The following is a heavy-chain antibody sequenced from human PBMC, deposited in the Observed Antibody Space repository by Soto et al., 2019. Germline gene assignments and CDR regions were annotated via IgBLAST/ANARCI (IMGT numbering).Heavy chain of an antibody. J-gene: IGHJ4*02. CDR1: GYTFTSYA. CDR3: ARTRLLWFGELLD. CDR2: INVGNGNT. D-gene: IGHD3-10*01. Sequence: QVQLVQSGAEVKKPGASVKVSCKASGYTFTSYAMHWVRQAPGQRLEWMGWINVGNGNTKYSQKFQGRVTITRDTSASTAYMELSSLRSEDTAVYYCARTRLLWFGELLDWGQGTLVTVSS. V-gene: IGHV1-3*01.